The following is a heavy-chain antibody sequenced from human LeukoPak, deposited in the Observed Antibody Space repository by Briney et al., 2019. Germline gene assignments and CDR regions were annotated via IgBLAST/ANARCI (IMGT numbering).Heavy chain of an antibody. D-gene: IGHD3-3*01. V-gene: IGHV3-7*01. CDR3: ARDGRYDFWSGNYYYMDV. CDR2: IKQDGSEK. CDR1: GFTVRSNY. Sequence: GSLRLSCAASGFTVRSNYMNWVRQAPGKGLEWVANIKQDGSEKYYVDSVKGRFTISTDNAKNSLYLQMNSLRAEDTAVYYCARDGRYDFWSGNYYYMDVWGKGTTVTVSS. J-gene: IGHJ6*03.